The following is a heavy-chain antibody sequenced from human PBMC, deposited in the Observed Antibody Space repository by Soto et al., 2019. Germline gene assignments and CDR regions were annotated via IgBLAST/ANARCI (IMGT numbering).Heavy chain of an antibody. J-gene: IGHJ4*02. D-gene: IGHD3-3*01. CDR3: AKDHDFWRAKLGTHLDY. CDR1: GFTFSSYG. CDR2: ISYDGSNK. Sequence: QVQLVESGGGVVQPGRSLRLSCAASGFTFSSYGMHWVRQAPGKGLEWVAVISYDGSNKYYADSVKGRFTISRDNSKNTLYLQMNSLRAEDTAVYYCAKDHDFWRAKLGTHLDYWGQGTLVTVSS. V-gene: IGHV3-30*18.